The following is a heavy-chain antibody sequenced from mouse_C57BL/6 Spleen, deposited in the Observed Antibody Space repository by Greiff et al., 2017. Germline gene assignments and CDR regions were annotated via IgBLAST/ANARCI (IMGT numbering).Heavy chain of an antibody. Sequence: QVHVKQPGAELVMPGASVKLSCKASGYTFTSYWMHWVKQRPGQGLEWIGEIDPSDSYTNYNQKFKGKSTLTVDKSSSTAYMQLSSLTSEDSAVYYCARRDDSLFAYWGQGTTLTVSS. J-gene: IGHJ2*01. CDR2: IDPSDSYT. D-gene: IGHD2-4*01. CDR3: ARRDDSLFAY. CDR1: GYTFTSYW. V-gene: IGHV1-69*01.